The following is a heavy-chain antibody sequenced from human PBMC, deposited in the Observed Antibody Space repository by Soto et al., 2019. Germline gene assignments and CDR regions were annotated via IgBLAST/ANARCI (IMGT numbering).Heavy chain of an antibody. CDR2: ISTSSTYI. V-gene: IGHV3-21*01. CDR3: ARVSGYDVYFDY. CDR1: GFTFSGYS. Sequence: EVQLVESGGALVKPGGSLRLSCAASGFTFSGYSINWVRQAPGKGLEWVSSISTSSTYIYYADSLKGRFTISRDNAKNSLFLQMTSLRAEDTAVYYCARVSGYDVYFDYWGQGTLVTVSS. J-gene: IGHJ4*02. D-gene: IGHD5-12*01.